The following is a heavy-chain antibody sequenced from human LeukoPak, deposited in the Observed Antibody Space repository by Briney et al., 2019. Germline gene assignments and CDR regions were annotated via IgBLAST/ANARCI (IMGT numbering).Heavy chain of an antibody. D-gene: IGHD2-15*01. Sequence: GGSLRLSCAASGFTFSSFGMSWVRQGPGKGLEWVSGISGNGRSTYYADSVKGRFTISRDNSKNTLYLQMNSLRAEDTAVYYCARGGSYLSAFDIWGQGTMVTVSS. J-gene: IGHJ3*02. CDR3: ARGGSYLSAFDI. CDR2: ISGNGRST. CDR1: GFTFSSFG. V-gene: IGHV3-23*01.